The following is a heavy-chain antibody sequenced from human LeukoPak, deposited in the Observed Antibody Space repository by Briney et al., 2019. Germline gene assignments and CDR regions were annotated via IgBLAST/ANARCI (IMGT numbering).Heavy chain of an antibody. CDR3: ARVTTSTYYYYYGMGV. J-gene: IGHJ6*02. CDR2: INPNSGGT. CDR1: GYTFTGYY. V-gene: IGHV1-2*02. Sequence: ASVKVSCKASGYTFTGYYMHWVRQAPGQGLEWMGWINPNSGGTNYAQKFQGRVTMTRDTSISTAYMELSRLRSDDTAVYYCARVTTSTYYYYYGMGVWGQGTTVTVSS. D-gene: IGHD4-11*01.